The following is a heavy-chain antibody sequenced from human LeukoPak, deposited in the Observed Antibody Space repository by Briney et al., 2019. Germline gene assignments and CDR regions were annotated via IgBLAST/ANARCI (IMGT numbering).Heavy chain of an antibody. CDR2: INPSGRI. J-gene: IGHJ6*03. D-gene: IGHD3-22*01. CDR3: ARGRQEVSMIVVVMTGVSYYLDV. Sequence: SETLSLTCAVYGGSFSGYYWTWIRQAPGKGLEWIGEINPSGRISYNPSLKSRLTISVDASKNQFYLNLRSLTAADTAVYYCARGRQEVSMIVVVMTGVSYYLDVWGKGTTVTVS. CDR1: GGSFSGYY. V-gene: IGHV4-34*01.